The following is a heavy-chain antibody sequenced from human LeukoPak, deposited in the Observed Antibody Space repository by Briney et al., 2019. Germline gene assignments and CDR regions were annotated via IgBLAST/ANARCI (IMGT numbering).Heavy chain of an antibody. CDR2: INAGNGNT. Sequence: ASVKVSCKASGYTFTSYAMHWVRQAPGQSLEWMGRINAGNGNTKYSQKFQGRVTITRDTSATTAYMELYNLRSEDTAVYYCAREQGGYSYGPLDHWGRGTLVTVSS. CDR3: AREQGGYSYGPLDH. D-gene: IGHD5-18*01. V-gene: IGHV1-3*01. J-gene: IGHJ4*02. CDR1: GYTFTSYA.